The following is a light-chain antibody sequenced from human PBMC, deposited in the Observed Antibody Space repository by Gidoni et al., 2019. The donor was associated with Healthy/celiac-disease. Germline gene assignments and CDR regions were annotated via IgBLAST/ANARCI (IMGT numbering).Light chain of an antibody. Sequence: QSVLTQPPSASGTPGQRVTISCSGSSSNIGSNYVYWYQQLPGTAPKLLSYGNNQRPSGVPERFSGSKSGTSASLAISGLRSEDEADYYCAAWDDSLSGPGVFGGGTKLTVL. CDR3: AAWDDSLSGPGV. V-gene: IGLV1-47*01. CDR2: GNN. CDR1: SSNIGSNY. J-gene: IGLJ3*02.